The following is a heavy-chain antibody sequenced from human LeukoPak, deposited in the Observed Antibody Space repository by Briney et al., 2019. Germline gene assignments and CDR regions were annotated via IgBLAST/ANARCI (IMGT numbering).Heavy chain of an antibody. J-gene: IGHJ5*02. Sequence: PGGSLRLSCAASGFTFSSYGMHWVRQAPGKGLEWVAFIRNDGSNQYYADSLKGRFTISRDNSKNTLYLQMNSLRAEDTAVYYCAKGREQQLGHNWFDPWGQGTLVTVSS. CDR3: AKGREQQLGHNWFDP. CDR1: GFTFSSYG. D-gene: IGHD6-13*01. V-gene: IGHV3-30*02. CDR2: IRNDGSNQ.